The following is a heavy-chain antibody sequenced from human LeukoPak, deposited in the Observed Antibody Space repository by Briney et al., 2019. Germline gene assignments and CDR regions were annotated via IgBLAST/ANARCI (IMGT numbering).Heavy chain of an antibody. CDR2: IYYSGST. V-gene: IGHV4-59*01. CDR1: GGSISSYY. J-gene: IGHJ4*02. Sequence: SETLSLTCTVSGGSISSYYWSWIRQPPGKGLEWIGYIYYSGSTNYNPSLKSRVTISVDTSKNPFSLKLSSVTAADTAVYYCARVIWDGSGSYFHYWGQGTLVTVSS. CDR3: ARVIWDGSGSYFHY. D-gene: IGHD3-10*01.